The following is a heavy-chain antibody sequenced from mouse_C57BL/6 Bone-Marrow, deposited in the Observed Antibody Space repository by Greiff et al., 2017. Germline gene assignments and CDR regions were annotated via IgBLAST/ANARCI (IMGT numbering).Heavy chain of an antibody. Sequence: QVQLKESGAELARPGASVKLSCKASGYTFTSYGISWVKQRTGQGLEWIGEIYPRSGNTYYNEKFKGKATLTADKSSSTAYMELRSLTSEDSAVYFCALLYPIDYWGQGTTLTVSS. V-gene: IGHV1-81*01. CDR1: GYTFTSYG. CDR2: IYPRSGNT. D-gene: IGHD2-12*01. CDR3: ALLYPIDY. J-gene: IGHJ2*01.